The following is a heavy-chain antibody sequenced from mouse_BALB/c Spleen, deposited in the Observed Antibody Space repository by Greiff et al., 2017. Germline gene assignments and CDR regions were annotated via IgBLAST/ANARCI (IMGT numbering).Heavy chain of an antibody. CDR2: INSNGGST. CDR3: ARFTTVVAPVFDV. CDR1: GFTFGSYG. Sequence: EVQGVESGGGLVQPGGSLKLPCAASGFTFGSYGMPWVRQTPDKRLELVATINSNGGSTYYPDSVKGRFTISRDNAKNTLYLQMSSLKSEDTAMYYCARFTTVVAPVFDVWGAGTTVTVSS. V-gene: IGHV5-6-3*01. J-gene: IGHJ1*01. D-gene: IGHD1-1*01.